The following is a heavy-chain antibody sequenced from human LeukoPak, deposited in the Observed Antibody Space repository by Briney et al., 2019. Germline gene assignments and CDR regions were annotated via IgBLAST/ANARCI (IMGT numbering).Heavy chain of an antibody. V-gene: IGHV1-2*06. D-gene: IGHD6-13*01. J-gene: IGHJ4*02. CDR3: ARDRGSSRNYYFDY. CDR2: INPNSGGT. Sequence: PGGSLRLSCAASGFTFSSYSMNWVRQAPGQGLEWMGRINPNSGGTHYAQKFQGRVTMTRDTSISTAYMELSRLRSDDTAVYYCARDRGSSRNYYFDYWGQGTLVTVSS. CDR1: GFTFSSYS.